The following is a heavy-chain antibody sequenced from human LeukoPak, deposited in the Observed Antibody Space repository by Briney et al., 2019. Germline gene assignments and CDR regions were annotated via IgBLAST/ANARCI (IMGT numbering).Heavy chain of an antibody. CDR2: IYGDGST. CDR1: GGSITSYY. D-gene: IGHD4-23*01. J-gene: IGHJ4*02. CDR3: ARGGQLRGYFVY. Sequence: PSETLSLTCTVSGGSITSYYWTWIRQPPGKGLEWIGFIYGDGSTKNNPSLKSRDTMSVDPSKNQFTPKLSHVTAADTAVYYWARGGQLRGYFVYWGQGTLVTVSS. V-gene: IGHV4-59*01.